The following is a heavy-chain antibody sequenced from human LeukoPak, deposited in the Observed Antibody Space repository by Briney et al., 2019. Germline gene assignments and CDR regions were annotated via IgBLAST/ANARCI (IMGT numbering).Heavy chain of an antibody. D-gene: IGHD3-10*01. CDR3: AKAPTNIWFGENLDF. V-gene: IGHV3-23*01. Sequence: PGGSLRLSCAASGFTFSSYAMSWVRQAPGKGLEWVSAISDSGTGTYYADSVKGRFTISRDNSKNTLYMQMNSLRAEDTAVYYCAKAPTNIWFGENLDFRGQGTLVTVSS. J-gene: IGHJ4*02. CDR1: GFTFSSYA. CDR2: ISDSGTGT.